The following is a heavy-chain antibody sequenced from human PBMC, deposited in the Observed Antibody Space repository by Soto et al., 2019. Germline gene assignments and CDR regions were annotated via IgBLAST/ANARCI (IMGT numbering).Heavy chain of an antibody. Sequence: EVQLVESGGGLVQPGGSLRLSCAASGFTFSSYAMHWVRQAPGKGLEYVSAITSNGGNTDYASSVKGRFTIARYNSQNRLYLQMGPPRAEDMAVSYCARRSPFGYGMDVWGQGTTVTVSS. CDR3: ARRSPFGYGMDV. CDR2: ITSNGGNT. D-gene: IGHD3-16*01. CDR1: GFTFSSYA. J-gene: IGHJ6*02. V-gene: IGHV3-64*01.